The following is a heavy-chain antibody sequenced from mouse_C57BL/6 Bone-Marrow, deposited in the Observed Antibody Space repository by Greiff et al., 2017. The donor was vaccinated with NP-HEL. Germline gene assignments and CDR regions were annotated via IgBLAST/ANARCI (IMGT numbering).Heavy chain of an antibody. D-gene: IGHD1-1*01. CDR1: GFTFSDYY. CDR2: ISNGGGST. V-gene: IGHV5-12*01. Sequence: EVQVVESGGGLVQPGGSLKLSCAASGFTFSDYYMYWVRQTPEKRLEWVAYISNGGGSTYYPDTVKGRFTISRDNAKNTLYLQMSRLKSEDTAMYYCARSLLLRGAYWGQGTLVTVSA. CDR3: ARSLLLRGAY. J-gene: IGHJ3*01.